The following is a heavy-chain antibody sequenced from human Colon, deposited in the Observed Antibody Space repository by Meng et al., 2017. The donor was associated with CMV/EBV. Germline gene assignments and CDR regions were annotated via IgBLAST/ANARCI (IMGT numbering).Heavy chain of an antibody. D-gene: IGHD4-17*01. CDR1: EFAFSSYS. CDR2: ISSDGRNT. CDR3: ATDPSTVTTTY. J-gene: IGHJ4*02. Sequence: GESLKISCAVSEFAFSSYSMHWVRQAPGKGLEYVSAISSDGRNTYYADSVKGRFSVSRNNSKNTLFLQMDSLRPEATAVYYCATDPSTVTTTYWGQGTLVTVSS. V-gene: IGHV3-64*02.